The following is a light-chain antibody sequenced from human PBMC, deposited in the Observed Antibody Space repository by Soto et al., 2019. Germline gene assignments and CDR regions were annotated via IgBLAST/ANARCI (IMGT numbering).Light chain of an antibody. CDR2: DAS. J-gene: IGKJ2*01. CDR1: QSISSW. Sequence: DIPMTQSPSTLSASVGDRVTITCRASQSISSWLAWYQQKPGKAPKLLIYDASTLESGVPSRFSGSGSGTEFTLIISSLQPDDFATYYCQQYDTYSMYTFGQGTKVDIK. V-gene: IGKV1-5*01. CDR3: QQYDTYSMYT.